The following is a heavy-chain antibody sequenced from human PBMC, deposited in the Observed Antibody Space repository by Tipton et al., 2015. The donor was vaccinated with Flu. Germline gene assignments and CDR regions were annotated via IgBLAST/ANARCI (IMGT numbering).Heavy chain of an antibody. Sequence: TLSLTCTVSGDSIRSGRHYWSWIRQPAGKGLEWIGRVYLTGSTNYSPSLKGRGTISVDTSKNQFSLRLPSVTAADTAVYYCARRDFSNYVSEPKNWFDPWGQGTLVTVSS. D-gene: IGHD4-11*01. CDR1: GDSIRSGRHY. V-gene: IGHV4-61*02. CDR2: VYLTGST. J-gene: IGHJ5*02. CDR3: ARRDFSNYVSEPKNWFDP.